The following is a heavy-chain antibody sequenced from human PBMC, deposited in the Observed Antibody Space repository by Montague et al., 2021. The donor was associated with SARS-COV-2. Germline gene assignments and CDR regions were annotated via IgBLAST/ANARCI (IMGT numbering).Heavy chain of an antibody. V-gene: IGHV3-66*01. D-gene: IGHD6-19*01. CDR3: AREPAVGGEYYFDH. CDR1: GFTVSNYY. CDR2: IYIGGIT. J-gene: IGHJ4*02. Sequence: SLRLSCAVSGFTVSNYYMSWVRQAPGKGLEWVSVIYIGGITYYADSVKGRFVISRDNSKNMLSLQTNSLRAEDTALYYCAREPAVGGEYYFDHWGQGTLVTVSS.